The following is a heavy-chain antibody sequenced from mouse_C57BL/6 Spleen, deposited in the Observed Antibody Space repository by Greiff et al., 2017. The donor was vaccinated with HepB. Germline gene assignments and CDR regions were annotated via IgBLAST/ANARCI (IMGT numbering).Heavy chain of an antibody. D-gene: IGHD2-4*01. V-gene: IGHV1-15*01. CDR1: GYTFTDYE. Sequence: QVQLQQSGAELVRPGASVTLSCKASGYTFTDYEMHWVKQTPVHGLEWIGAIDPETGGTAYNQKFKGKAILTADKSSSTAYMELRSLTSEDSAVYYCTRSHYYDPDHWGQGTTLTVSS. CDR3: TRSHYYDPDH. J-gene: IGHJ2*01. CDR2: IDPETGGT.